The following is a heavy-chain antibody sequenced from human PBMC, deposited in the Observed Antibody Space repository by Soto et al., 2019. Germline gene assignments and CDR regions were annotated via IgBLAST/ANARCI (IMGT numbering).Heavy chain of an antibody. D-gene: IGHD5-12*01. CDR1: GFTVSSNY. Sequence: EVQLVETGGGLIQPGGSLRLSCAASGFTVSSNYMSWVRQAPGKGLEWVSVIYSGGSTYYADSVKGRFTISRDNSKNTLYLQMNSLRAEDTAVYYCARFPHYAYGYYGMDVWGQGTTVTVSS. CDR2: IYSGGST. J-gene: IGHJ6*02. CDR3: ARFPHYAYGYYGMDV. V-gene: IGHV3-53*02.